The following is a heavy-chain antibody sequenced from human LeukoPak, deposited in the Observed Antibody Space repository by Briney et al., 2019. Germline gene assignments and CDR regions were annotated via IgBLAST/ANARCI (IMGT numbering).Heavy chain of an antibody. V-gene: IGHV3-30*04. J-gene: IGHJ4*02. D-gene: IGHD2-2*01. CDR1: GFTFSGYA. CDR3: ARGRGSSTSCYLY. Sequence: GGSLRLSCAASGFTFSGYAMHWVRQAPGKGLEWVAVISYDGSNKYYADSVKGRFTISRDNSKNTLYLQMNSLRAEDTAVYYCARGRGSSTSCYLYWGQGTLVTVSS. CDR2: ISYDGSNK.